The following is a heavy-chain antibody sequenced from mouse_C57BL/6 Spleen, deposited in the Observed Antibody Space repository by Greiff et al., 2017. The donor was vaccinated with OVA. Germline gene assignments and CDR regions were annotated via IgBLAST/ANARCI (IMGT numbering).Heavy chain of an antibody. V-gene: IGHV1-82*01. J-gene: IGHJ3*01. CDR3: ASSFYGSSYGFAY. D-gene: IGHD1-1*01. CDR2: IYPGDGDT. CDR1: GYAFSSSW. Sequence: VQGVESGPELVKPGASVKISCKASGYAFSSSWMNWVKQRPGKGLEWIGRIYPGDGDTNYNGKFKGKATLTADKSSSTAYMQLSSLTSEDSAVYFCASSFYGSSYGFAYWGQGTLVTVSA.